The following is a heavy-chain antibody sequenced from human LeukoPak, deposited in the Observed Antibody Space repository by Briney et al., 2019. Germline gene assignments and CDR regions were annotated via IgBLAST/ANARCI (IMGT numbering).Heavy chain of an antibody. D-gene: IGHD2-15*01. J-gene: IGHJ4*02. CDR1: GYSFTSYW. CDR3: ARRGYCSGGSCFDFDY. CDR2: IDLSDSYT. V-gene: IGHV5-10-1*01. Sequence: GESLRISCKGSGYSFTSYWISWVRQMPGKGLEWMGRIDLSDSYTNYSPSFQGHVTISADKSISTAYLQWSSLKASDTAMYFCARRGYCSGGSCFDFDYWGQGTLDTVSS.